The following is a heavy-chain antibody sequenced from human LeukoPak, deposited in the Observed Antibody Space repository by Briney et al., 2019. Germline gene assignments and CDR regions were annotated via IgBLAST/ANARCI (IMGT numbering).Heavy chain of an antibody. CDR1: GYSFTTYG. CDR3: ARLGGVAGMG. Sequence: ASVKVSCKASGYSFTTYGISWVRQAPGQGLEWMGWISGYNGNTNYAQNLLDRVTMTTDTSTSTVYMDLRSLRSDDTAVYYCARLGGVAGMGWGRGTLVTVSS. CDR2: ISGYNGNT. D-gene: IGHD6-19*01. V-gene: IGHV1-18*01. J-gene: IGHJ4*02.